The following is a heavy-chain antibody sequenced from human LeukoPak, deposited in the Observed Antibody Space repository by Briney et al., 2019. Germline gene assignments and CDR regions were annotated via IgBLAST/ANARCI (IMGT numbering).Heavy chain of an antibody. J-gene: IGHJ4*02. Sequence: PGGSLRLSCAASGFTFSGYAMSWVRQAPGKGLEWVSTISGSGVSTYYADSVKGRFTISRDNSKNTLYLQMNSLRAEDTAVYYCAKDEGGVIPSWGQGTLVTVSS. V-gene: IGHV3-23*01. CDR2: ISGSGVST. CDR3: AKDEGGVIPS. D-gene: IGHD3-16*02. CDR1: GFTFSGYA.